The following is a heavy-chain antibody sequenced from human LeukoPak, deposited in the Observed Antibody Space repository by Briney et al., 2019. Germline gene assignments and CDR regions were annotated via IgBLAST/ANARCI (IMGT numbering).Heavy chain of an antibody. CDR3: AKAKGPYCGGGTCLAPFDY. J-gene: IGHJ4*02. V-gene: IGHV3-23*01. CDR1: GFTFSNYA. D-gene: IGHD2-15*01. CDR2: ISGSDGTT. Sequence: PGGSLRLSCAASGFTFSNYAMSWVRQAPGKGLEWVSGISGSDGTTYYADSVKGRFTISRDNSKNTLYLQMNSLRAEDTAVYSCAKAKGPYCGGGTCLAPFDYWGQGTLVTVSS.